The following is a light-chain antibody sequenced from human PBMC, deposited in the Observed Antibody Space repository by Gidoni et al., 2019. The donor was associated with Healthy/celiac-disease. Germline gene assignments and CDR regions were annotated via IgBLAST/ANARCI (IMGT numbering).Light chain of an antibody. Sequence: TQPPSASGTPGQRVTISCSGSSSNIGSNTVNWYQQLPGTAPKLLIYSNNQRPSGVPDRFSGSKSGTSASLAISGLQSEDEADYYCAAWDDSLNVVVFGGGTKLTVL. CDR1: SSNIGSNT. CDR2: SNN. CDR3: AAWDDSLNVVV. V-gene: IGLV1-44*01. J-gene: IGLJ2*01.